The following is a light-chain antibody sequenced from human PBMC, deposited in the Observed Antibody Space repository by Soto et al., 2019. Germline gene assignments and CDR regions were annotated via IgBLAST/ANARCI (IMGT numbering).Light chain of an antibody. J-gene: IGKJ1*01. V-gene: IGKV1-27*01. Sequence: DIQLTQSPPSLSASVGDRVTITCRASRDIDDCLAWYQHIAGKAPKLLIYDASSLQPGVPSRFSGSGTGIYFTLTINSLQPEDVGTYYCQKYNKAPWTYGQGTKV. CDR3: QKYNKAPWT. CDR1: RDIDDC. CDR2: DAS.